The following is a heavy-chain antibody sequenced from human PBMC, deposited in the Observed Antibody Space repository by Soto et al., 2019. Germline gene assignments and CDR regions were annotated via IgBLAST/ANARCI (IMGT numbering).Heavy chain of an antibody. CDR1: GYTFTSYY. V-gene: IGHV1-46*01. CDR2: INPSGGST. J-gene: IGHJ5*02. Sequence: GASVKVSCKASGYTFTSYYIHWVRQAPRQGLEWMGIINPSGGSTSYAQKFQGRVTMTRDTSTSTVYMELSSLRSEDTAVYYCASGAYYPNGWFDPWGQGTLVTVSS. CDR3: ASGAYYPNGWFDP. D-gene: IGHD3-10*01.